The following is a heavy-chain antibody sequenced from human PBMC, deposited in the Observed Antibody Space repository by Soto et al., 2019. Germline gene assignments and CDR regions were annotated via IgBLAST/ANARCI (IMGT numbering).Heavy chain of an antibody. CDR2: IIPILGIA. D-gene: IGHD2-2*01. CDR1: GGTFSSYT. Sequence: ASVKVSCKASGGTFSSYTISWVRQTPGQGLEWMGRIIPILGIANYAQKFQGRVTITADKSTSTAYMELGSLRSEDTAVYYCAREPPTPCSSTSCYEFGYWGQGTLVTVSS. V-gene: IGHV1-69*04. CDR3: AREPPTPCSSTSCYEFGY. J-gene: IGHJ4*02.